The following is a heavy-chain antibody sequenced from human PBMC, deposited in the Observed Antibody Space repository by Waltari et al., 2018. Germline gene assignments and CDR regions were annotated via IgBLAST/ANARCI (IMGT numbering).Heavy chain of an antibody. CDR1: GFAASLSG. D-gene: IGHD1-7*01. V-gene: IGHV3-30*18. CDR3: AKDRNYKWAFDY. J-gene: IGHJ4*02. Sequence: QVQLVESGGGVVQPGRSLIRSCECPGFAASLSGMHWVRQVPGKGLEGVAVILNDGIKYHADSVKGRFTISRDSSKNTLYLQMNSLRAEDTALYYCAKDRNYKWAFDYWGQGVLVTVSS. CDR2: ILNDGIK.